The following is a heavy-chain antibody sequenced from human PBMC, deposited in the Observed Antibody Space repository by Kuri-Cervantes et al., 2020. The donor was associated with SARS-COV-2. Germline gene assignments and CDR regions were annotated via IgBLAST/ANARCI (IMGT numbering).Heavy chain of an antibody. Sequence: GESLKISCAASGFTFSSYWMHWVRQAPGKGLVWVSRINSDGSSTSYADSVKGRFTISRDNAKNTLYLQMNSLRAEDTAVCYCARGPLYSSSWYDWFDPWGQGTLVTVSS. CDR3: ARGPLYSSSWYDWFDP. V-gene: IGHV3-74*01. J-gene: IGHJ5*02. D-gene: IGHD6-13*01. CDR1: GFTFSSYW. CDR2: INSDGSST.